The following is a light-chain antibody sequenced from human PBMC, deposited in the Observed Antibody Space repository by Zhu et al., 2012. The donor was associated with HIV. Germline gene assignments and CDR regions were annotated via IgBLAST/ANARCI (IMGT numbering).Light chain of an antibody. CDR1: QFVSSTY. J-gene: IGKJ4*01. CDR3: QQRINWPLT. Sequence: EIVLTQSPDTLSLSPGERATLSCRASQFVSSTYLAWHQQKPGQAPRLLIYGAFTRATDIPDRFSGSGSGSDFTLTISRLEPEDFALYYCQQRINWPLTFGGGTKVEIK. CDR2: GAF. V-gene: IGKV3D-20*02.